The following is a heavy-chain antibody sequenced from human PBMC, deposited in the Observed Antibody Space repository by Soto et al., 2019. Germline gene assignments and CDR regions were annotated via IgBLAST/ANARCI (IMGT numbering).Heavy chain of an antibody. V-gene: IGHV2-5*02. D-gene: IGHD3-3*01. CDR3: AHSGVSGVEWAGGYYYYGMDV. CDR1: GFSLSTSGVG. CDR2: IYWDDDK. J-gene: IGHJ6*02. Sequence: QITLKESGPTLVKPTQTLTLTCTFSGFSLSTSGVGVGWIRQPPGKALEWLALIYWDDDKRYSPSLKSRLTITKDTSKNQVVLTRTNMDPVDTATYYCAHSGVSGVEWAGGYYYYGMDVWGQGTTVTVSS.